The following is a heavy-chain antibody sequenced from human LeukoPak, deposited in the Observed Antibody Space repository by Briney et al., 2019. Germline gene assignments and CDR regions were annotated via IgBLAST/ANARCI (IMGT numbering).Heavy chain of an antibody. D-gene: IGHD5-18*01. J-gene: IGHJ6*03. CDR2: IIPIFGTA. CDR1: GGTFTSYA. Sequence: ASVKVSCKASGGTFTSYAISWVQHAPGQGLERMGGIIPIFGTANYAQKFQGRVTITTDESTSTAYMELSSLRSEDTAVYYCAREGRSYGPYEPYYYYYYMDVWGKGTTVTVSS. CDR3: AREGRSYGPYEPYYYYYYMDV. V-gene: IGHV1-69*05.